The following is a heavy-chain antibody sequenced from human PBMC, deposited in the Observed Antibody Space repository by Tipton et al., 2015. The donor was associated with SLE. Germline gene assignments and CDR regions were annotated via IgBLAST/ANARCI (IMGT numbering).Heavy chain of an antibody. CDR1: GASVSSGSYF. CDR2: VYFGGST. CDR3: ARAMAWTGDPLHFDY. D-gene: IGHD3/OR15-3a*01. J-gene: IGHJ4*02. Sequence: LRLSCTVSGASVSSGSYFWSWIRQPAGKGLEWIGRVYFGGSTNYNPSLKSRVAISLDTSKNQFSLKLKSVTAADTAVYFCARAMAWTGDPLHFDYWGQGSLVTVSS. V-gene: IGHV4-61*10.